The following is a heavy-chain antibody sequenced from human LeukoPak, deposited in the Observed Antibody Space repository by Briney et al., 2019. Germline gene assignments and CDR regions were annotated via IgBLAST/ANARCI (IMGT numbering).Heavy chain of an antibody. Sequence: GGSLRLSSAASGFTFSTYWMSWVRQAPGKGLEWVANIKIDGSEKYYVDSVKGRFTISRDNAKNSLYLQMNSLRVEDTAVYYCARGVDIVATIWDYWGQGTLVTVSS. CDR1: GFTFSTYW. CDR3: ARGVDIVATIWDY. V-gene: IGHV3-7*03. CDR2: IKIDGSEK. D-gene: IGHD5-12*01. J-gene: IGHJ4*02.